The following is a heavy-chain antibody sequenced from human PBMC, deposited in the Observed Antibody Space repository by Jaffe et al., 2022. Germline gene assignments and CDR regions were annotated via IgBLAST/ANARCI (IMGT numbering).Heavy chain of an antibody. J-gene: IGHJ4*02. CDR1: GGSFSGYY. CDR3: ARVGVWYYDLGPAGAFDY. D-gene: IGHD3-22*01. Sequence: QVQLQQWGAGLLKPSETLSLTCAVYGGSFSGYYWSWIRQPPGKGLEWIGEINHSGSTNYNPSLKSRVTISVDTSKNQFSLKLSSVTAADTAVYYCARVGVWYYDLGPAGAFDYWGQGTLVTVSS. CDR2: INHSGST. V-gene: IGHV4-34*01.